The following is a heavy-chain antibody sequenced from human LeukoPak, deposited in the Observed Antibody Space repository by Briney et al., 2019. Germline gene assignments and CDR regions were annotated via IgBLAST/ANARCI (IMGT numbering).Heavy chain of an antibody. CDR3: ARVMSASVWRSYGSYYYYYYMDI. V-gene: IGHV3-7*01. D-gene: IGHD3-16*01. J-gene: IGHJ6*03. Sequence: GSLRLSCAASGFTFSSYWMSWVRQAPGKGLEWVASIKQDGSEKYSVDSVKGRFTISRDSAKNSLYMQMNSLRAEDTAVYYCARVMSASVWRSYGSYYYYYYMDIWGKGTTVTVSS. CDR1: GFTFSSYW. CDR2: IKQDGSEK.